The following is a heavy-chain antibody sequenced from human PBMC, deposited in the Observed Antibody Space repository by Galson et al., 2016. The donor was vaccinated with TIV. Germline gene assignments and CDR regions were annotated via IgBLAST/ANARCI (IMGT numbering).Heavy chain of an antibody. CDR1: GYTFNKYG. CDR2: IKEDGSEK. CDR3: ARSYSSSWSGWYFDL. D-gene: IGHD6-13*01. V-gene: IGHV3-7*03. J-gene: IGHJ2*01. Sequence: SCKASGYTFNKYGVSWVRQAPGKGLEWVANIKEDGSEKYYVDSVKGRFTISRDNAKNSLYVQMNSLRDEDTAVYYCARSYSSSWSGWYFDLWGRGTLVTVSS.